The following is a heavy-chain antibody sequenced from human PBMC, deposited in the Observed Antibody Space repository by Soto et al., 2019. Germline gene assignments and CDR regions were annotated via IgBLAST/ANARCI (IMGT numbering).Heavy chain of an antibody. J-gene: IGHJ3*02. CDR1: GFTFSNYG. CDR3: ETSLRPLGGLDI. D-gene: IGHD6-6*01. CDR2: IPKDRSTL. Sequence: QVQLVESGGGVVQPGRSLRLSCAAAGFTFSNYGLHWVRQAPGKGLEWVATIPKDRSTLYYRDSVKGRCTISRDNSKTTLYLEMNSLRVEDTAVYYCETSLRPLGGLDIWGQGTMVPVSS. V-gene: IGHV3-30*03.